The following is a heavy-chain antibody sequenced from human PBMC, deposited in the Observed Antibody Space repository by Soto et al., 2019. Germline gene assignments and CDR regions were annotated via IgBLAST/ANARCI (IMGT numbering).Heavy chain of an antibody. J-gene: IGHJ6*02. V-gene: IGHV1-18*01. Sequence: QVQLVQSGAEVKKPGASVTVSCKTSGYTFSNYGINWVRQAPGQGLEWKSWISGYNGNTNYAQTVQGRVTMTTDTSTGTVYMELRSLKSDDTTIYYCSRFIMVGGWFDPNYYHGMDVWGQGTTVTVSS. CDR2: ISGYNGNT. D-gene: IGHD6-19*01. CDR1: GYTFSNYG. CDR3: SRFIMVGGWFDPNYYHGMDV.